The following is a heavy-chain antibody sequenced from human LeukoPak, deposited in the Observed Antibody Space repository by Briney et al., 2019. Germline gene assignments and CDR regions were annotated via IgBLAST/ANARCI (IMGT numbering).Heavy chain of an antibody. D-gene: IGHD5-18*01. CDR1: GGSFSGYY. CDR3: ARGDMDSYGSDY. J-gene: IGHJ4*02. V-gene: IGHV4-34*01. CDR2: INHSGST. Sequence: SETLSLTCAVYGGSFSGYYWSWIRQPPGKGLEWIGEINHSGSTNYNPSLKSRVTISVDTPKNQFSLKLSSVTAADTAVYYCARGDMDSYGSDYWGQGTLVTVSS.